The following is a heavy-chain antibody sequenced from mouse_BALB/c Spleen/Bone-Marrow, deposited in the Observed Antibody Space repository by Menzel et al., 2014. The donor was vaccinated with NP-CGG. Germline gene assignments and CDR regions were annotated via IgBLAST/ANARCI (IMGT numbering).Heavy chain of an antibody. V-gene: IGHV1S29*02. J-gene: IGHJ3*01. CDR1: GYTFTDYN. D-gene: IGHD2-4*01. CDR3: ARGVYYDYDVWFAN. CDR2: IYPYNGNT. Sequence: VQLQQSGPELVKPGASVKISCKASGYTFTDYNMHWVKQNHGKSLEWIGYIYPYNGNTGYNQKFKSKATLTVDSSSSTAYMELRSLTSEDSAVYYCARGVYYDYDVWFANWGQGTLVTVSA.